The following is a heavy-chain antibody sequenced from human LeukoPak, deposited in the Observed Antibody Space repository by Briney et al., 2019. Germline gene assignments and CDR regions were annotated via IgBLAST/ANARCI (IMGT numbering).Heavy chain of an antibody. J-gene: IGHJ1*01. Sequence: GGSLRLSCAASGFTFGSYGISWVRQAPGKGLEWVSFITPNADRTSYADSVEGRFTISRDNPRNTLYMQMNSLRDEDTAVYYCAIMHGYYDGSGYWVQWGQGTLVTVSS. CDR1: GFTFGSYG. D-gene: IGHD3-22*01. CDR2: ITPNADRT. V-gene: IGHV3-23*01. CDR3: AIMHGYYDGSGYWVQ.